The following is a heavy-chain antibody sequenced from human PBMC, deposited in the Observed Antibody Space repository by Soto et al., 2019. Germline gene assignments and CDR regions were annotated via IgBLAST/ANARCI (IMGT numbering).Heavy chain of an antibody. CDR1: GGTFSCYA. CDR2: IIPIFGTA. Sequence: SVKVSCRASGGTFSCYAISWVRQSPGQGLEWMGGIIPIFGTANYAQKFQGRVAITADESTSTAYMELSSLRSEDTAVYYCARDLRAALYGMDVWGQGTTVTVSS. J-gene: IGHJ6*02. D-gene: IGHD6-25*01. V-gene: IGHV1-69*13. CDR3: ARDLRAALYGMDV.